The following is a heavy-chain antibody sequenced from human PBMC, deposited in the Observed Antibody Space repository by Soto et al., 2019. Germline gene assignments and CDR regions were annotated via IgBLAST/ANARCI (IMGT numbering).Heavy chain of an antibody. D-gene: IGHD6-13*01. CDR3: ATERAAAAYPLGYYYYMDV. CDR2: FDPEDGET. Sequence: ASVKVSCKVSGYTLTELSMHWVRQAPGKGLEWMGGFDPEDGETIYAQKFQGRVTMTEDTSTDTAYMELSSLRSEDTAVYYCATERAAAAYPLGYYYYMDVWGKGTTVTVSS. CDR1: GYTLTELS. J-gene: IGHJ6*03. V-gene: IGHV1-24*01.